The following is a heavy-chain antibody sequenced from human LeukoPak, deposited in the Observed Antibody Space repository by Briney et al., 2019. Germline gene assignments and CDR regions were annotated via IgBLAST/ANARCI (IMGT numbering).Heavy chain of an antibody. CDR2: INHSGST. V-gene: IGHV4-34*01. Sequence: SETLSLTCAVYGGSFSGYYWSWIRQPPGKGLEWIGEINHSGSTNYNPSLKSRVTISVDTSKNQFSLKLSSVTAADTAVYYCARETSSALFTWGQGTLVTVSS. CDR1: GGSFSGYY. J-gene: IGHJ5*02. CDR3: ARETSSALFT. D-gene: IGHD3-3*01.